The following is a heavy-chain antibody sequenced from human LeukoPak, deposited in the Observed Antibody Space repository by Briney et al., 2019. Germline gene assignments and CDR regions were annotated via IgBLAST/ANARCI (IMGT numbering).Heavy chain of an antibody. CDR2: ISWDDGSTK. Sequence: PGGSLRLSCAASGFTFSNYGMRWVRQAPSKGLEWVSVISWDDGSTKYYADSVKGRFSISRDNSKNTLYLQMNSLRAEDSAVYYCAKKSVRGGATVSPSDYWGQGTLVTVSS. V-gene: IGHV3-30*18. D-gene: IGHD1-26*01. J-gene: IGHJ4*02. CDR3: AKKSVRGGATVSPSDY. CDR1: GFTFSNYG.